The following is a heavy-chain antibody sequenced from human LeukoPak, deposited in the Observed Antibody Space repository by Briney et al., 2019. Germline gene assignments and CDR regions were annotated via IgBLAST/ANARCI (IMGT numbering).Heavy chain of an antibody. V-gene: IGHV4-30-4*01. D-gene: IGHD3-22*01. Sequence: SETLSLTCTVSGGSISSGDYYWSWIRQPPGKGLEWIGYIYYSGSTYYNPSLKSRVTISVDTSKNQFSLKLSSVTAADTAVYYCARVDYYDSSIDYWGQGTLVTVSS. CDR2: IYYSGST. J-gene: IGHJ4*02. CDR3: ARVDYYDSSIDY. CDR1: GGSISSGDYY.